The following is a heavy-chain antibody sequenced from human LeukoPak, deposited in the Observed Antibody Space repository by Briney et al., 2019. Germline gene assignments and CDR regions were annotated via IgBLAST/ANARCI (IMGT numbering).Heavy chain of an antibody. V-gene: IGHV3-21*01. Sequence: GGSLRLSCAASGFTFSSYSMNWVRQAPGKGLEWVSSISSSSSYIYYADSVKGRFTISRDYAKNSLYLQMNSLRAEDTAVYYCARVNYDYVWGSFDWFDPWGQGTLVTVSS. CDR3: ARVNYDYVWGSFDWFDP. CDR2: ISSSSSYI. D-gene: IGHD3-16*01. CDR1: GFTFSSYS. J-gene: IGHJ5*02.